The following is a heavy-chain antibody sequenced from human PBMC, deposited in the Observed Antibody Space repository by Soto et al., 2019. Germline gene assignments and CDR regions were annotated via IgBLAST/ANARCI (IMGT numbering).Heavy chain of an antibody. CDR1: GGSIRSPSYY. V-gene: IGHV4-39*01. CDR3: ARLYSGSYQPDY. CDR2: IFYSGNT. D-gene: IGHD1-26*01. J-gene: IGHJ4*02. Sequence: SEALSLTCFVSGGSIRSPSYYWGWILQPPGKGLEWIGTIFYSGNTYYNPSLKSRVTISVHTSKNQVSLKLSSVTAADTSVYYCARLYSGSYQPDYWGQGTLVTVSS.